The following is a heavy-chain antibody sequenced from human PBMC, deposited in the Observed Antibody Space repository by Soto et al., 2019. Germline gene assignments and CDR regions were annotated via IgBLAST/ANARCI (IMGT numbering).Heavy chain of an antibody. D-gene: IGHD6-19*01. Sequence: EVQLLESGGGLVQPGESLRLSCVASGFTFSNYAMSWVRQAPGKGLEWVSGISGSGGTTYYADSVKGRFTISRDNSKNTLFLQMNSLRAEDTAVYYCAKAPQQWLTIFDYWGQGALVTVSS. CDR1: GFTFSNYA. CDR2: ISGSGGTT. V-gene: IGHV3-23*01. J-gene: IGHJ4*02. CDR3: AKAPQQWLTIFDY.